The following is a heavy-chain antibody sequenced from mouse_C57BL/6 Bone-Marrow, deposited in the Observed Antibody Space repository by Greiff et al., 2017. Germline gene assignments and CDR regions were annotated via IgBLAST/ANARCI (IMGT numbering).Heavy chain of an antibody. V-gene: IGHV1-55*01. CDR3: ASGDGYLLYFDY. CDR2: IYPGSGST. J-gene: IGHJ2*01. CDR1: GYTFTSYW. D-gene: IGHD2-3*01. Sequence: QVQLQQPGAELVKPGASVKMSCKASGYTFTSYWITWVKQRPGQGLEWIGDIYPGSGSTNYNEKFKSKATLTVDTSSSTAYMQLSSLTSEDSAVYYCASGDGYLLYFDYWGQGTTLTVSS.